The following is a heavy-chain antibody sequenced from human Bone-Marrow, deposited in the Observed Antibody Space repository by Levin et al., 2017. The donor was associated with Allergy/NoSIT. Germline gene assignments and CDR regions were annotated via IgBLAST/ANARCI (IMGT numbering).Heavy chain of an antibody. D-gene: IGHD6-6*01. Sequence: ASVKVSCKASGYTFTRYTINWVRQAPGQGLEWMGRIDTNTGNPTYAQGFTGRFVFSLDTSVSTTYLQISSLKAEDTAVYYCARGEQLVGAYFDYWGQGTRVTVSS. J-gene: IGHJ4*02. CDR3: ARGEQLVGAYFDY. CDR2: IDTNTGNP. CDR1: GYTFTRYT. V-gene: IGHV7-4-1*02.